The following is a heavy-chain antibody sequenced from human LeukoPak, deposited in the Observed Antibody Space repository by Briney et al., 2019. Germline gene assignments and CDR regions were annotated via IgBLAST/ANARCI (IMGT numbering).Heavy chain of an antibody. CDR2: INPSGGST. Sequence: ASVKVSCKASGYTFTSYYMQWVRQAPGQGLEWMVIINPSGGSTSYAQKFQGRVTMTRDTSTSTVYMELSSLRSEDTAVYYCARDLFAYCGGDCYSPFDYWGQGTLVTVSS. V-gene: IGHV1-46*03. D-gene: IGHD2-21*01. J-gene: IGHJ4*02. CDR1: GYTFTSYY. CDR3: ARDLFAYCGGDCYSPFDY.